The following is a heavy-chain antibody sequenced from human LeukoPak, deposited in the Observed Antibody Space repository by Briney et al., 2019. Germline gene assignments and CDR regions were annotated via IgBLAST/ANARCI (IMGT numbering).Heavy chain of an antibody. V-gene: IGHV3-11*01. Sequence: PGGSLRLSCAASGFTFSDYYMTWIRQAPRKGLEWVSYISSSGNTIYYADSVKGRFTISRDNAKNSLYLQMNSLRAEDTALYYCAKAASNWVAISKTTSKDYYYYGMDVWGQGTTVTVSS. J-gene: IGHJ6*02. CDR3: AKAASNWVAISKTTSKDYYYYGMDV. D-gene: IGHD1/OR15-1a*01. CDR2: ISSSGNTI. CDR1: GFTFSDYY.